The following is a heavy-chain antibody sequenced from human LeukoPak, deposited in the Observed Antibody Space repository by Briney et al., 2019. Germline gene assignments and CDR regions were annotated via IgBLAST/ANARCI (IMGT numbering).Heavy chain of an antibody. CDR1: GGSFSGYY. J-gene: IGHJ4*02. D-gene: IGHD3-22*01. CDR2: INHSGST. CDR3: ARPYYDSSGYYYFDY. Sequence: SETLSLTCAVYGGSFSGYYWSWIRQPPGKGLEGIGEINHSGSTNYNPSLKSRVTISVDTSKNPFSLKLSSVTAADTAVYYCARPYYDSSGYYYFDYWGQGTLVTVSS. V-gene: IGHV4-34*01.